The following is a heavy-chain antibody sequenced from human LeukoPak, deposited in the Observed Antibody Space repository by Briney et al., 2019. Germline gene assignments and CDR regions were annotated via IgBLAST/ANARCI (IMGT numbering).Heavy chain of an antibody. J-gene: IGHJ4*02. D-gene: IGHD3-22*01. V-gene: IGHV3-23*01. Sequence: GGSLRLSCAASGFTFSCYGMPWVRQPPGKGLEWVSAISGSGGSTYYADSVKGRFTISRDNSKNTLYLQMNSLRAEDTAVYYCAKDLNYYDSSGYPFDYWGQGTLVTVSS. CDR1: GFTFSCYG. CDR3: AKDLNYYDSSGYPFDY. CDR2: ISGSGGST.